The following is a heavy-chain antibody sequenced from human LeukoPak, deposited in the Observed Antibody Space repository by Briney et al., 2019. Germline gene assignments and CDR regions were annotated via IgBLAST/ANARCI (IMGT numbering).Heavy chain of an antibody. CDR3: ASDGSGSYPPFDY. J-gene: IGHJ4*02. CDR2: IYSGGST. CDR1: GFTVSSNY. D-gene: IGHD3-10*01. Sequence: PGGSLRLSCAASGFTVSSNYMSWVRQAPGRGLEWVSVIYSGGSTYYADSVKGRFTISRDNSKNTLYLQMNSLRAEDTAVYYCASDGSGSYPPFDYWGQGTLVTVSS. V-gene: IGHV3-66*01.